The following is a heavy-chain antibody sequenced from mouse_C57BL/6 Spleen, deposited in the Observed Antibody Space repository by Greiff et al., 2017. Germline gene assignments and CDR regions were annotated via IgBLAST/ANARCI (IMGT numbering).Heavy chain of an antibody. Sequence: EVQGVESGEGLVKPGGSLKLSCAASGFTFSSYAMSWVRQTPEKRLEWVAYISSGGGYIYYADTVKGRFTISRDNARNNLYLQMSHLKSEATAMXYYRGRDCDGRCFDVWGTGTTVTVSS. V-gene: IGHV5-9-1*02. CDR2: ISSGGGYI. CDR1: GFTFSSYA. CDR3: RGRDCDGRCFDV. D-gene: IGHD1-1*01. J-gene: IGHJ1*03.